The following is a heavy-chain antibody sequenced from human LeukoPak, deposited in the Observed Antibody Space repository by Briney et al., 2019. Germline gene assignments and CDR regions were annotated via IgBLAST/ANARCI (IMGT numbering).Heavy chain of an antibody. CDR2: VHLDGRT. J-gene: IGHJ4*02. Sequence: SETLSLTCGVSGGSICSTNWWTWIRQPPGKGLEWIGEVHLDGRTNYNPSLESRLTMSVDLSENHISLKLTSVTAADTAVYYCAREGGFSRPLDYTGQGTLVTVSS. CDR1: GGSICSTNW. D-gene: IGHD3-3*01. CDR3: AREGGFSRPLDY. V-gene: IGHV4-4*02.